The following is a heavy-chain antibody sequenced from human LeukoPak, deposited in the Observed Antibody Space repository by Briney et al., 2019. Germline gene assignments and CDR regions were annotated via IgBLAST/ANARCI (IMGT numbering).Heavy chain of an antibody. J-gene: IGHJ6*03. D-gene: IGHD6-13*01. V-gene: IGHV3-48*04. Sequence: PGGSLRLSCAASGFTFSSYAMHWVRQAPGKGLEWVSYISSSGSTIYYADSVKGRFTISRDNAKNSLYLQMNSLRAEDTAVYYCAKSSSSWQNYYYYMDVWGKGTTVTISS. CDR1: GFTFSSYA. CDR3: AKSSSSWQNYYYYMDV. CDR2: ISSSGSTI.